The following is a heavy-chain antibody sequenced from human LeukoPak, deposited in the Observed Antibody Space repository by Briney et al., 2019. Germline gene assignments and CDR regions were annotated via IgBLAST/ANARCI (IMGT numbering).Heavy chain of an antibody. D-gene: IGHD3-22*01. Sequence: ASVKVSCKASGYTFTSYDINWVRQATGQGLEWMGWMNPNSGNTGYAQKFQGRVTMTRNTSISTAYMELSSLRSEDTAVYYCARMSYYDSSGDNWFDPWGQGTLVTVSS. J-gene: IGHJ5*02. CDR2: MNPNSGNT. CDR3: ARMSYYDSSGDNWFDP. V-gene: IGHV1-8*01. CDR1: GYTFTSYD.